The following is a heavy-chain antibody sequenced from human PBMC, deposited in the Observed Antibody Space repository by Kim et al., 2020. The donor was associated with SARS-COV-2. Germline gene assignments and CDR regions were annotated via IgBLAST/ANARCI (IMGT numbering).Heavy chain of an antibody. CDR2: ILPIFGTA. CDR3: ARLSRPGSYYHSGGVGFDY. Sequence: SVKVSCKASGGTFSSYAISWVRQAPGQGLEWMGGILPIFGTANYAQKFQGRVTITADESTSTAYMDLSSLRSEDTAVYYCARLSRPGSYYHSGGVGFDYWGQGTLVTVSS. J-gene: IGHJ4*02. D-gene: IGHD3-10*01. V-gene: IGHV1-69*13. CDR1: GGTFSSYA.